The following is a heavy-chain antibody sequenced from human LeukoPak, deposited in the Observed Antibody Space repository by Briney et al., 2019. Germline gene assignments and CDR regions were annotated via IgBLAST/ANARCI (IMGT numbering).Heavy chain of an antibody. Sequence: ASVKVSCKVSGYTLTELSTHWVRQAPGKGLEWMGGSDPEDGETIYAQKFQGRVTMTEDTSTDTAYMELRSLRSDDTAVYYCARGRTGVDTAMADAFDYWGQGTLVTVSS. CDR2: SDPEDGET. CDR1: GYTLTELS. V-gene: IGHV1-24*01. CDR3: ARGRTGVDTAMADAFDY. D-gene: IGHD5-18*01. J-gene: IGHJ4*02.